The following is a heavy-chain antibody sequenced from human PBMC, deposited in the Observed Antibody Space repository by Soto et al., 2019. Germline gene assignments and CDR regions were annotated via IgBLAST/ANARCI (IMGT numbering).Heavy chain of an antibody. CDR2: IYYSGST. V-gene: IGHV4-31*03. D-gene: IGHD2-15*01. J-gene: IGHJ3*02. CDR3: ARDSNINDAFDI. CDR1: GGSISNGGYY. Sequence: SETLSLTCTVSGGSISNGGYYWSWIRQHPGKGLEWIGYIYYSGSTYYNPSLKSRVTISVDTSKNQFSLKLSSVTAADTAVYYCARDSNINDAFDIWGQGTMVTVSS.